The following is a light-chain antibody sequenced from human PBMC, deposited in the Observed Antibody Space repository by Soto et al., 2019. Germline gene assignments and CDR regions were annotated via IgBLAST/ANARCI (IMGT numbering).Light chain of an antibody. CDR3: QQYGTSLTRP. Sequence: EIVLTQSPGTLSLSPGERATLSCRASQSVRINYLAWYQQKPGQAPRLLIYDASSRATDIPDRFSGSGSGTDFTLTISRLEPEDLAVYYCQQYGTSLTRPFGQGTKVETK. CDR2: DAS. J-gene: IGKJ1*01. CDR1: QSVRINY. V-gene: IGKV3-20*01.